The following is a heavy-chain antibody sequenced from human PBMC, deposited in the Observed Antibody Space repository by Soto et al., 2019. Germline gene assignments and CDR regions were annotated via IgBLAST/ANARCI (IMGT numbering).Heavy chain of an antibody. V-gene: IGHV1-3*01. CDR3: VVGATTAFDY. Sequence: ASVKVSCKASGGTFSSYAISWVRQAPGQRLEWMGWINAGNGNTKYSQKFQGRVTITRDTSASTAYMELSSLRSEDTAVYYCVVGATTAFDYWGQGTLVTGSS. J-gene: IGHJ4*02. CDR2: INAGNGNT. CDR1: GGTFSSYA. D-gene: IGHD1-26*01.